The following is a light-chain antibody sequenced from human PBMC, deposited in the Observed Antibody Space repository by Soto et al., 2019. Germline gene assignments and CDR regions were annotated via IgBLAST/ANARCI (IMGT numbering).Light chain of an antibody. CDR2: NAL. J-gene: IGKJ1*01. Sequence: EIVMPQYPATLSASPGERATLSCRASQSASTNLAWYQQKHGQAPRLLIHNALTRATCITARFSGSGSGTEFTLAISSLQSEDVVFYYCQQCNYWPRTFGQGTHVDI. V-gene: IGKV3-15*01. CDR3: QQCNYWPRT. CDR1: QSASTN.